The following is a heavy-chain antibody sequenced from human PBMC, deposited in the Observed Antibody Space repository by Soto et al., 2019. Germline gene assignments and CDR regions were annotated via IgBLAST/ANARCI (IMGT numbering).Heavy chain of an antibody. D-gene: IGHD6-13*01. J-gene: IGHJ4*02. V-gene: IGHV4-59*01. CDR3: ARGIAAAGNYFDY. CDR1: GGSISSYY. Sequence: SETLSLTCTVSGGSISSYYWSWIRQPPGKGLEWIGYIYYSESTNYNPSLKSRVTISVDTSKNQFSLKLSSVTAADTAVYYCARGIAAAGNYFDYWGQGTLVTVPS. CDR2: IYYSEST.